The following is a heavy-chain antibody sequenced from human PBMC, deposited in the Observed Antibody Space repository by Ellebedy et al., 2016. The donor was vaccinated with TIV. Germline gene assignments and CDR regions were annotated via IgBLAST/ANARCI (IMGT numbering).Heavy chain of an antibody. CDR3: ATDTGGLWTWDY. D-gene: IGHD3/OR15-3a*01. V-gene: IGHV3-23*01. CDR2: VLSGGSGS. J-gene: IGHJ4*02. CDR1: GFTFSSCA. Sequence: GGSLRLXXAASGFTFSSCAMSWVRQAPGKGLEWVSTVLSGGSGSFYADSVRGRFTISRDDSRNTLYLQMYSLRGDDTAVYYCATDTGGLWTWDYWGQGTLVTVSS.